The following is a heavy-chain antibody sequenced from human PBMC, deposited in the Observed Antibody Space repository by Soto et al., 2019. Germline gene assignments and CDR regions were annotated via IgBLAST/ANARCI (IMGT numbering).Heavy chain of an antibody. V-gene: IGHV4-30-4*01. CDR1: GGSISSGDYY. J-gene: IGHJ4*02. Sequence: QVQLQESGPGLVKPSQTLSLTCTVSGGSISSGDYYWSWIRQPPGKGLEWIGYIYYSGSTYYNPSLKSRVTISVETSTNQFSLKLSSVTTADTAVYYCASTTIFGVVIPRDDYWGQGTLVTVSS. CDR2: IYYSGST. CDR3: ASTTIFGVVIPRDDY. D-gene: IGHD3-3*01.